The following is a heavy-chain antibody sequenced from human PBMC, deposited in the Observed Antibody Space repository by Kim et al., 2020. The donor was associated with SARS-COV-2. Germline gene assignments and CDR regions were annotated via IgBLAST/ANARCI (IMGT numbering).Heavy chain of an antibody. V-gene: IGHV1-18*01. Sequence: ASVKVSCKASGYTFTSYGISWVRQAPGQGLEWMGWISAYNGNTNYAQKLQGRVTMTTDTSTSTAYMELRSLRSDDTAVYYCARDATYYDFWSGYYELSRYYYYYGMDVWGQGTTVTVSS. CDR1: GYTFTSYG. J-gene: IGHJ6*02. CDR3: ARDATYYDFWSGYYELSRYYYYYGMDV. D-gene: IGHD3-3*01. CDR2: ISAYNGNT.